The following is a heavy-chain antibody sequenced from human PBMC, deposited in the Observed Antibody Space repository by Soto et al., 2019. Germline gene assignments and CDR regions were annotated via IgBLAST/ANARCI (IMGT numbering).Heavy chain of an antibody. D-gene: IGHD3-22*01. CDR2: LHPNGTFT. Sequence: EVQLVESGGGLVQPGGSLRLSCAGSGFTFSGYWMHWVRQAPGKGPVWVSRLHPNGTFTTNADSVKGRFTISRDNAKNTVYLQMNSLRADDTAVYYCARLKQVYDGIARTYYYYTMDVWGQGTTVTVSS. CDR1: GFTFSGYW. J-gene: IGHJ6*02. V-gene: IGHV3-74*01. CDR3: ARLKQVYDGIARTYYYYTMDV.